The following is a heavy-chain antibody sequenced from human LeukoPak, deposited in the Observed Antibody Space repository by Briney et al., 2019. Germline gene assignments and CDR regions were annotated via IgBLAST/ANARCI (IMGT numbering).Heavy chain of an antibody. Sequence: SETLSLTCTVSGDSITRSSFYWGWIRQPPGKGLEWIGSIYYSGSTYYNPSLKSRVTISVDTSKNQFSLKLSSVTAADTAVYYCARGRSEGYCSSTSCYRRDWFDPWGQGTLVTVSS. V-gene: IGHV4-39*07. CDR3: ARGRSEGYCSSTSCYRRDWFDP. D-gene: IGHD2-2*02. J-gene: IGHJ5*02. CDR2: IYYSGST. CDR1: GDSITRSSFY.